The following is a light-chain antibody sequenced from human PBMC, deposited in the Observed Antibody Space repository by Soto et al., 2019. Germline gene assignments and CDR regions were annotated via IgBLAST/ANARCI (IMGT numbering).Light chain of an antibody. J-gene: IGKJ1*01. V-gene: IGKV1-39*01. CDR1: QSIXSW. CDR2: YAS. CDR3: QQSYSTPPWT. Sequence: DIQMTQSPSTLSASVGDSVTITCRASQSIXSWLGWYQQKPGKATKLLISYASSLESGVPSRFRGSGSGTDFTLTISSLQPEDFATSYCQQSYSTPPWTFGQGTKVEIK.